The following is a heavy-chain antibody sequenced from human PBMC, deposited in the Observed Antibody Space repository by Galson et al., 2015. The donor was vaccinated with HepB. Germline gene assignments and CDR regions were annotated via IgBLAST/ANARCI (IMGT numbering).Heavy chain of an antibody. V-gene: IGHV3-23*01. CDR2: ISGSGGST. CDR1: GFTFSSYA. CDR3: AKWSLITMVRGVMGVDY. D-gene: IGHD3-10*01. Sequence: SLRLSCAASGFTFSSYAMSWVRQAPGKGLEWVSAISGSGGSTYYADSVKGRFTISRDNSKNTLYLQMNSLRAEDTAVYYCAKWSLITMVRGVMGVDYWGQGTLVTVSS. J-gene: IGHJ4*02.